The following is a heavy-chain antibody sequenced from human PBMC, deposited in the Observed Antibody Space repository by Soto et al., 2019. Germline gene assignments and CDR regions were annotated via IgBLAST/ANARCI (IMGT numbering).Heavy chain of an antibody. CDR1: GFTFSSYD. J-gene: IGHJ3*02. V-gene: IGHV3-13*04. CDR2: IGTAGDT. D-gene: IGHD3-10*01. CDR3: ARGTMRNAFDI. Sequence: GGSLRLSCAASGFTFSSYDMHWVRQATRKGLEWVSAIGTAGDTYYPGSVKGRFTISRENAKNSLYLQMNSLRAGDTAVYYCARGTMRNAFDIWGQGTMVTVSS.